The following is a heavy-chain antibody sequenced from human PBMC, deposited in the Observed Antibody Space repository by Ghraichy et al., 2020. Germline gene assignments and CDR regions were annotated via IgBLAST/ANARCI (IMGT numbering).Heavy chain of an antibody. J-gene: IGHJ4*02. V-gene: IGHV4-59*01. CDR2: IYYSGST. Sequence: SQTLSLTCTVSGGSISSYYWSWIRQPPGKGLEWIGHIYYSGSTKYNPSLNSRVTISVDTSKNQFSLKLSSVTPADTAVYYCASGQLWFDYWGQGTLVTVSS. CDR1: GGSISSYY. CDR3: ASGQLWFDY. D-gene: IGHD5-24*01.